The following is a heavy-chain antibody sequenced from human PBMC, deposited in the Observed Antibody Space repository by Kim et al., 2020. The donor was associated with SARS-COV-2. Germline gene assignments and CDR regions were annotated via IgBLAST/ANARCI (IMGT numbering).Heavy chain of an antibody. CDR3: ARDGFGFGELIDYYGMDV. CDR1: GYTFTSYG. Sequence: ASVKVSCKASGYTFTSYGISWVRQAPGQGLEWMGWISAYNGNTNYAQKLQGRVTMTTDTSTSTAYMELRSLRSDDTAVYYCARDGFGFGELIDYYGMDVWGQGTTVTVSS. D-gene: IGHD3-10*01. J-gene: IGHJ6*02. V-gene: IGHV1-18*01. CDR2: ISAYNGNT.